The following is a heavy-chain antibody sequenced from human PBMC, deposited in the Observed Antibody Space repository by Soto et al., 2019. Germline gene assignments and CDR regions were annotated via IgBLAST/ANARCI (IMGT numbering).Heavy chain of an antibody. CDR2: INIDGGRT. D-gene: IGHD2-2*02. CDR1: GFTFSNYA. CDR3: ARAIPYFDY. Sequence: GGSLRLSCAASGFTFSNYAMVWVRQAPGKGLVWVSGINIDGGRTRYADSVKGRFTISGDNAKNTLYLQMNSLRAEDTAVNYCARAIPYFDYWGQGTLVTVS. J-gene: IGHJ4*02. V-gene: IGHV3-74*01.